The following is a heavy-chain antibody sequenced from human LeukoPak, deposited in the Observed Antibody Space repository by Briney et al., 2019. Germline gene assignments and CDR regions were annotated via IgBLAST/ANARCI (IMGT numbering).Heavy chain of an antibody. J-gene: IGHJ4*02. CDR1: GGSISSSSYY. V-gene: IGHV4-39*01. Sequence: SETLSLTCTVSGGSISSSSYYWGWIRQPPGKGLEWIGSIYCSGSTYYNPSLKSRVTISVDTSKNQFSLKLSSVTAADTAVYYCARRREWEPFDYWGQGTLITVSS. D-gene: IGHD1-26*01. CDR2: IYCSGST. CDR3: ARRREWEPFDY.